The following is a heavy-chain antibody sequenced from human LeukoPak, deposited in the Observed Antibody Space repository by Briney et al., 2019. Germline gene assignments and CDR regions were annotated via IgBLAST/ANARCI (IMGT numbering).Heavy chain of an antibody. V-gene: IGHV3-20*04. CDR2: INWNGGST. Sequence: QPGGSLRLSCAASGFTFDDYGMSWVRQAPGKGLGWVSGINWNGGSTGYADSVKGRFTISRDNAKNSLYLQMNSLRAEDTALYYCARDIRDSDIVVVIASPWGQGTLVTVSS. CDR3: ARDIRDSDIVVVIASP. J-gene: IGHJ5*02. CDR1: GFTFDDYG. D-gene: IGHD2-21*01.